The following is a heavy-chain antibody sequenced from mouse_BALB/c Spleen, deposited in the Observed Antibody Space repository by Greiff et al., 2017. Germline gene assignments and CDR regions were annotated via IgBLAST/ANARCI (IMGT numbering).Heavy chain of an antibody. CDR3: TNGNFDY. J-gene: IGHJ2*01. CDR1: GFTFSSYW. CDR2: IRLKSDNYAT. Sequence: EVQRVESGGGLVQPGGSMKLSCVASGFTFSSYWMSWVRQSPEKGLEWVAEIRLKSDNYATHYAESVKGKFTISRDDSKSRLYLQMNSLRAEDTGIYYCTNGNFDYWGQGTTLTVSS. V-gene: IGHV6-6*02. D-gene: IGHD2-1*01.